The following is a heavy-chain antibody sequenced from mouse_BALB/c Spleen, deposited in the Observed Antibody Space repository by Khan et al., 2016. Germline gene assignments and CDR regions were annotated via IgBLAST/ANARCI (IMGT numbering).Heavy chain of an antibody. CDR2: INTNTGAP. J-gene: IGHJ4*01. CDR3: ARWYGNYALDY. D-gene: IGHD2-10*02. V-gene: IGHV9-3*02. CDR1: GYTFTNYG. Sequence: QIQLVQSGPELKKPGETVKISCKASGYTFTNYGVHWVKQAPGKGLKWMGWINTNTGAPTYAAEFKGRFAFSLETSDSTAFLQIDNLKNDDTATYICARWYGNYALDYWGQGTSVTVSS.